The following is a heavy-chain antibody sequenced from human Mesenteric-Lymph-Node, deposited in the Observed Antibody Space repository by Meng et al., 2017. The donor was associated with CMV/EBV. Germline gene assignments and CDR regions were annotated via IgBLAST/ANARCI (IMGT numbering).Heavy chain of an antibody. CDR2: ISPSAYTT. Sequence: VSGFTFIDYYMSWLRQAPGKGLEWVSYISPSAYTTYFGDSVKGRFTVSRDNAKNSLYLQMNSLRAEDTAVYYCARIIGAPALNWFDPWGQGTLVTVSS. D-gene: IGHD4/OR15-4a*01. CDR3: ARIIGAPALNWFDP. J-gene: IGHJ5*02. CDR1: GFTFIDYY. V-gene: IGHV3-11*01.